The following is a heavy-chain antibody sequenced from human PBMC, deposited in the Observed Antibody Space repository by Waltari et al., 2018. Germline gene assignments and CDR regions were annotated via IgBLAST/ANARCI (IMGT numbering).Heavy chain of an antibody. CDR2: IYSGGST. CDR3: ARDRVHDFWSGYRYFDY. D-gene: IGHD3-3*01. V-gene: IGHV3-53*01. J-gene: IGHJ4*02. CDR1: GFTVSSNY. Sequence: EVQLVESGGGLIQPGGSLRLSCAASGFTVSSNYMSWVRQAPGKGLEWVSVIYSGGSTYYADSVKVRFTIARDNSKNTLYLQMNSLRAEDTAVYYCARDRVHDFWSGYRYFDYWGQGTLVTVSS.